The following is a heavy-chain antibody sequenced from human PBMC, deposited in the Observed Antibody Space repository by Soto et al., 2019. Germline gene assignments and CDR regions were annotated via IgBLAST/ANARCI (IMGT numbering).Heavy chain of an antibody. V-gene: IGHV3-30*18. CDR2: ISYDGSNK. CDR3: AKDLSPRIVEVAATNWFDP. Sequence: QVQLVESGGGVVQPGRSLRLSCAASGFTFSSYGMHWVRQAPGKGLEWVAVISYDGSNKYYADSVKGRFTISRDNSKNTLYLQMNSLRAEDTAVYYCAKDLSPRIVEVAATNWFDPWGQGTLVTVSS. CDR1: GFTFSSYG. D-gene: IGHD2-15*01. J-gene: IGHJ5*02.